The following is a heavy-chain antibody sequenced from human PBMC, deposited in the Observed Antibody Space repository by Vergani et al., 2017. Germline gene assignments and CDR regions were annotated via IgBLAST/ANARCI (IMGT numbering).Heavy chain of an antibody. D-gene: IGHD1-26*01. V-gene: IGHV5-51*01. CDR1: GYSFTSYW. J-gene: IGHJ1*01. Sequence: EVQLVQSGAEVKKPGESMKISCKGSGYSFTSYWIGWVRQMPGKGLEWMGIIYPGDSDTRYSPSFQGQVTISADKSISTAYLQWSSLKASDTAMYYCARRDXWELLGSAAEYFQHWGQGTLVTVSS. CDR2: IYPGDSDT. CDR3: ARRDXWELLGSAAEYFQH.